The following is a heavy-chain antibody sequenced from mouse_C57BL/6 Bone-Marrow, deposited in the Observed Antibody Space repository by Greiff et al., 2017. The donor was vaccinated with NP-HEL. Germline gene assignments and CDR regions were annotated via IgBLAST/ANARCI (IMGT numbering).Heavy chain of an antibody. V-gene: IGHV1-15*01. J-gene: IGHJ4*01. CDR2: IDPETGGT. CDR1: GYTFTDYE. D-gene: IGHD2-12*01. Sequence: VQLQESGAELVRPGASVTLSCKASGYTFTDYEMHWVKQTPVHGLEWIGAIDPETGGTAYNQKFKGKAILTADKSSSTAYMDLRSLTSEDSAVYYCTSRGDYSYYYAMDYWGQGTSVTVSS. CDR3: TSRGDYSYYYAMDY.